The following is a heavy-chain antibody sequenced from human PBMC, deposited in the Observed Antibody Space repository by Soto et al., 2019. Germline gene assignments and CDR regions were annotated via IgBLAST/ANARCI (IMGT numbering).Heavy chain of an antibody. CDR1: GFTFSSYA. J-gene: IGHJ5*02. Sequence: XESLRLSCAASGFTFSSYAMSWVRQAPGKGLEWVSAISGSGGSTYYADSVKGRFTISRDNSKNTLYLQMNSLRAEDTAVYYCAKDYIEIGAARSNWFDPWGQGTLVTVSS. CDR3: AKDYIEIGAARSNWFDP. D-gene: IGHD6-6*01. CDR2: ISGSGGST. V-gene: IGHV3-23*01.